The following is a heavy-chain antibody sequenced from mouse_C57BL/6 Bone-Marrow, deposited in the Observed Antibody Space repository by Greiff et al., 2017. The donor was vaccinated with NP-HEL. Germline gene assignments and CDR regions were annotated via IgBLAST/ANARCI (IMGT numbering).Heavy chain of an antibody. CDR2: ISPGGGYT. V-gene: IGHV1-63*01. CDR3: ARYYYYAMDY. CDR1: GYTFTNYW. Sequence: QVQLQQSGAELVRPGTSVKMSCKASGYTFTNYWIGWAKQRPGHGLEWIGDISPGGGYTNYNEKFKGKATLTADKSSSTAYMQFSSLTSEDSAIYYCARYYYYAMDYWGQGTSVTVSS. J-gene: IGHJ4*01.